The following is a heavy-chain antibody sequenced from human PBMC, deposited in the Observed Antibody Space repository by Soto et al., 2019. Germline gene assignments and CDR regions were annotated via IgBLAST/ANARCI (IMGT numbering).Heavy chain of an antibody. J-gene: IGHJ6*02. CDR1: GYTFTSYA. V-gene: IGHV1-3*01. CDR2: INAGNGNT. D-gene: IGHD1-26*01. Sequence: GASVKVSCKASGYTFTSYAMHWVRQTPGQRLEWMGWINAGNGNTKYSQKFQGRVTITRDTSASTAYMELSSLRSEDTAVYYCARELPRGPDGMYGWGQGTKVTVSS. CDR3: ARELPRGPDGMYG.